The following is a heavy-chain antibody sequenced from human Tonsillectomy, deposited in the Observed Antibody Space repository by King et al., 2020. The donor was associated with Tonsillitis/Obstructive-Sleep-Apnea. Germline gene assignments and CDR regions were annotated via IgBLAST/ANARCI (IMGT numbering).Heavy chain of an antibody. CDR2: ISSSGNTI. J-gene: IGHJ6*03. CDR3: ARDKGYNHYYMDV. V-gene: IGHV3-11*01. Sequence: VQLVESGGGLVKPGGSLRLSCAASGFTFSDYYMSWIRQAPGKGLEWVSYISSSGNTIYYADSVKDRFTISRANAKNSLYLQMNSLRAEDTAVYYCARDKGYNHYYMDVWGKGTTVTVSS. CDR1: GFTFSDYY. D-gene: IGHD1-1*01.